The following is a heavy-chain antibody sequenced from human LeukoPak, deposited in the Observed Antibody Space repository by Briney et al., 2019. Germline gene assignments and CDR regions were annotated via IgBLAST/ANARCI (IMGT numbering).Heavy chain of an antibody. CDR3: ARQVATKGEWAFDI. V-gene: IGHV4-61*02. CDR1: GDSISSGDYY. Sequence: SETLSLTCTVSGDSISSGDYYWSWIRQPAGKGLEWIGRISSSGSTNYNPSLKSRVTISVDTSKNQFSLRLSSMSAADTALYYCARQVATKGEWAFDIWGQGTMVTVYS. D-gene: IGHD5-12*01. CDR2: ISSSGST. J-gene: IGHJ3*02.